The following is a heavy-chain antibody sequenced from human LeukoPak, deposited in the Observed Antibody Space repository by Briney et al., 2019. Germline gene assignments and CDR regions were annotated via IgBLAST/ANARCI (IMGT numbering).Heavy chain of an antibody. CDR2: IYYSGST. CDR3: ARENYGDYVLGAFDI. CDR1: GGSISSGGYY. V-gene: IGHV4-31*11. Sequence: NPSQTLSLTCAVSGGSISSGGYYWSWIRQHPGKGLEWIGYIYYSGSTYYNPSLKSRVTISVDTSKNQFSLKLSSVTAADTAVYYCARENYGDYVLGAFDIWGQGTMVTVSS. J-gene: IGHJ3*02. D-gene: IGHD4-17*01.